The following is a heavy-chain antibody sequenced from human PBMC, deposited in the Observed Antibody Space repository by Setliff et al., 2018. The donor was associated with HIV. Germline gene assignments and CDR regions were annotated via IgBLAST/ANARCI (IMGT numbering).Heavy chain of an antibody. CDR2: IYYTGIP. CDR3: ATDGPLEGSDRYYYYYMDV. Sequence: SETLSLTCTVSGTSINSHYWSWIRQTPGKGLQWIGLIYYTGIPTYNPSLEGRITMSVDRSKNQFSLRLTSVTAADTAMYYCATDGPLEGSDRYYYYYMDVWGKGTTVTVSS. D-gene: IGHD3-10*01. CDR1: GTSINSHY. V-gene: IGHV4-59*11. J-gene: IGHJ6*03.